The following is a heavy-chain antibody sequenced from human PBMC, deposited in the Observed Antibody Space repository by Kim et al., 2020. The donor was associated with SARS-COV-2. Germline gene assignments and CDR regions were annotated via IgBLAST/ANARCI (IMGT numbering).Heavy chain of an antibody. CDR3: ARDRGSSSWYPYYYYGMDV. CDR1: GGSISSGSYY. Sequence: SETLYLTCTVSGGSISSGSYYWSWIRQPAGKGLEWIGRIYTSGSTNYNPSLKSRVTISVDTSKNQFSLKLSSVTAADTAVYYCARDRGSSSWYPYYYYGMDVWGQGTTVTVSS. CDR2: IYTSGST. J-gene: IGHJ6*02. D-gene: IGHD6-13*01. V-gene: IGHV4-61*02.